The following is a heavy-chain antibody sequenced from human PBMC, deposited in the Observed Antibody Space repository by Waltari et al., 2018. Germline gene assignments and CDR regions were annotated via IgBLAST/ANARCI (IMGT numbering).Heavy chain of an antibody. J-gene: IGHJ4*02. Sequence: EVQLVESGGGLVQPGGSLGLSCAASGFTFSTNWMGWVRQAPGKGLEWVANIVPDGSRNNYVDSVKGRFTISRDNAKNSLSLQMNSLGVEYTAVYYCARGDSSGWLFDYWGQGTLVTVSS. CDR1: GFTFSTNW. V-gene: IGHV3-7*01. D-gene: IGHD6-19*01. CDR2: IVPDGSRN. CDR3: ARGDSSGWLFDY.